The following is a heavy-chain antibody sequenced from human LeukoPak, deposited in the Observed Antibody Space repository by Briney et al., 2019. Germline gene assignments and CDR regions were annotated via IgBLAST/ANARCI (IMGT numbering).Heavy chain of an antibody. CDR3: ARGVTTGTTFDEYNWFDP. J-gene: IGHJ5*02. Sequence: KPSETLSLTCAVYGGSFSGYYWSWIRQPPGKGLEWIGEINHSGSTNYNPSLKSRVTISVDTSKNQFSLKLSSVTAADTAVYYCARGVTTGTTFDEYNWFDPWGQGTLVTVSS. V-gene: IGHV4-34*01. CDR2: INHSGST. CDR1: GGSFSGYY. D-gene: IGHD1-1*01.